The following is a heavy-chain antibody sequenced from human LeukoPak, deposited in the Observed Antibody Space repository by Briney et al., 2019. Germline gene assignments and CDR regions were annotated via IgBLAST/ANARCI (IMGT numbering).Heavy chain of an antibody. V-gene: IGHV3-7*01. J-gene: IGHJ4*02. CDR2: IKQDGSEK. Sequence: PGGSLRLSCAASGFTFSGYWMTWVRQAPGKGLEWVANIKQDGSEKYYVDSVKGRFTISRDNAKNSLYLQMNSLRAEDTAVYYCARDHLSRFDYWGQGTLVTVPS. CDR3: ARDHLSRFDY. CDR1: GFTFSGYW. D-gene: IGHD3-3*02.